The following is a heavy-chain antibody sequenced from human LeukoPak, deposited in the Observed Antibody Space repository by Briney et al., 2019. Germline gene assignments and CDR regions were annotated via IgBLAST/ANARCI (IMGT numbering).Heavy chain of an antibody. D-gene: IGHD4-17*01. V-gene: IGHV4-4*01. Sequence: SETLSLTCAVSGGSISSCNWWSWARPPPGKVLEWSGENYHSSTNNYNPSIKRRVTISVDNSKHLFPLKLSSVTAANPAIYCSPTCFYGDYASYFFVFWGQGTLVTASS. CDR1: GGSISSCNW. J-gene: IGHJ4*02. CDR3: PTCFYGDYASYFFVF. CDR2: NYHSSTN.